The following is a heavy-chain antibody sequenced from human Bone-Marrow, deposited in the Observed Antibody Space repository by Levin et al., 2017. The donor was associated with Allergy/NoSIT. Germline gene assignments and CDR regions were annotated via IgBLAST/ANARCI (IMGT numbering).Heavy chain of an antibody. CDR3: ARDSNRLTGYCDS. CDR1: GFSFSDFG. D-gene: IGHD3-9*01. V-gene: IGHV3-33*01. J-gene: IGHJ4*02. CDR2: VYHDGSNQ. Sequence: HTGGSLRLSCTTSGFSFSDFGMHWVRQAPHKGLEWVAAVYHDGSNQYYPDSVKGRFTISRDNSKNTVYLQMNSLRAEDTAVYYCARDSNRLTGYCDSWGQGSRVIVSS.